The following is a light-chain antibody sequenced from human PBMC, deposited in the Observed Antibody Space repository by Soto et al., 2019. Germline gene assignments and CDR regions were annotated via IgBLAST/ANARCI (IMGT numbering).Light chain of an antibody. CDR1: GSSIGTNT. CDR2: DNN. CDR3: AAWDGSLNNVL. Sequence: QSVLTQPPSASGTPGQRVIISCSGSGSSIGTNTVIWYRQHPGTAPNHLIYDNNQRPSGVPDRFSGSKSGTSASLAISGLQSADEADYYCAAWDGSLNNVLFGGGTKVTVL. J-gene: IGLJ2*01. V-gene: IGLV1-44*01.